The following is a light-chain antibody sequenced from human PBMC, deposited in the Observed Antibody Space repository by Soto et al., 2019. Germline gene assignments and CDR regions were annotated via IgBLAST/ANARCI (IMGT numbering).Light chain of an antibody. CDR3: HQSGSSPYT. J-gene: IGKJ2*01. Sequence: EIVLTQSPGTLSLSPGERATLSCRASQTITSTYLAWYQQKPGQAPRLLIYGASSRATGIADRFSGSGSGTDFTLNISRLEPEDFAVYYCHQSGSSPYTFGQGTKVDIK. CDR1: QTITSTY. V-gene: IGKV3-20*01. CDR2: GAS.